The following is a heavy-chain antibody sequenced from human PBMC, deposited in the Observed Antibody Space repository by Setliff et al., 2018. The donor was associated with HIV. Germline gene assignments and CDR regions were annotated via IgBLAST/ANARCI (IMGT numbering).Heavy chain of an antibody. Sequence: ASVMVSCKASGYTFSAYYVHWVRQAPGQGLEWMGWMNPNSGGASYAQMFQGRVNMTRDSSINTAYLELNNLTSDDSAIYYCARKRKDYYGSGSYSGFYYYYHMDVWGQGTTVTVSS. CDR1: GYTFSAYY. D-gene: IGHD3-10*01. V-gene: IGHV1-2*02. CDR2: MNPNSGGA. J-gene: IGHJ6*03. CDR3: ARKRKDYYGSGSYSGFYYYYHMDV.